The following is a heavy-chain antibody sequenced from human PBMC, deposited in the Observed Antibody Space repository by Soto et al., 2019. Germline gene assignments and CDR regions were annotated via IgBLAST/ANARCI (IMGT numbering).Heavy chain of an antibody. V-gene: IGHV3-11*01. CDR3: ASDPYYYASEY. Sequence: QEQLVESGGGLVKPGGSLRLSCAASGFTFSDYYMTWIRQAPGKGPEWVSYISGSGTTIHYADSVRGRFTVSRDNAKNSLYLQMNSLRAEDTASYYCASDPYYYASEYWGQGILVTVSS. CDR2: ISGSGTTI. D-gene: IGHD3-10*01. J-gene: IGHJ4*02. CDR1: GFTFSDYY.